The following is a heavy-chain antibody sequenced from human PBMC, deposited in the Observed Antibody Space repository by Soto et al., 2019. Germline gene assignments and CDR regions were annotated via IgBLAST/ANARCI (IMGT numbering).Heavy chain of an antibody. Sequence: QVQLVESGGGVVQPGSSLRLSCAASGFTFRDYIMHWVRQAPGKGLEWVAVISHDGGNTKYVDSAKGRFTISRDNSKNTFYLQMNSLRPEDTAVYYCTTFSGYSPRYFDYWGRGTQVTVSS. J-gene: IGHJ4*02. CDR1: GFTFRDYI. D-gene: IGHD3-22*01. V-gene: IGHV3-30*03. CDR3: TTFSGYSPRYFDY. CDR2: ISHDGGNT.